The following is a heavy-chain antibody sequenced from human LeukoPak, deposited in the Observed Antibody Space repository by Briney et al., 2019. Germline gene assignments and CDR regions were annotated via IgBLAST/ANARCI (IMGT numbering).Heavy chain of an antibody. V-gene: IGHV3-23*03. D-gene: IGHD3-16*01. J-gene: IGHJ3*02. CDR2: IDHAGTNAGT. Sequence: GRSLRLCCAASGFTCSDFSMTWVHQAPGKGRDWVSSIDHAGTNAGTYYADSVKGRFTISRDNSKNTLCLQLNSLRADDTAVYYCAKNWGPLDMRGQGTMVTVSS. CDR1: GFTCSDFS. CDR3: AKNWGPLDM.